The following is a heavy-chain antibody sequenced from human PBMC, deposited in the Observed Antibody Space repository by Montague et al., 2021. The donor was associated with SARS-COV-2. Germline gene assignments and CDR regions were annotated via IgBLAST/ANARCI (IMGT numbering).Heavy chain of an antibody. J-gene: IGHJ4*02. CDR3: ATDRRPDSDGSGSLDN. D-gene: IGHD3-10*01. Sequence: SLRLSCVASGFSFSSYEMNWVRQAPGKGLEWLSYISSRGDHIYYTDSVKGRFTVSRDNAGSSLFLQIDSLRVEDTAVYYCATDRRPDSDGSGSLDNWGQGTLVTVSS. CDR1: GFSFSSYE. CDR2: ISSRGDHI. V-gene: IGHV3-48*03.